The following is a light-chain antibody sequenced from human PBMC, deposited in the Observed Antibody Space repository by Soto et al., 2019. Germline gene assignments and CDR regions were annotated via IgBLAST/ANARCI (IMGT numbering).Light chain of an antibody. Sequence: QSVLTQPPSVSGAPGQRVTISCTGSSSNIGAGYDVHWYQQLPGTAPKLLIYGNSHRPSGVPDLFSGSKSDTSASLASTGLQAEDEADYYCQSYDSSLSGSVFGGGTKVTVL. CDR3: QSYDSSLSGSV. V-gene: IGLV1-40*01. J-gene: IGLJ2*01. CDR2: GNS. CDR1: SSNIGAGYD.